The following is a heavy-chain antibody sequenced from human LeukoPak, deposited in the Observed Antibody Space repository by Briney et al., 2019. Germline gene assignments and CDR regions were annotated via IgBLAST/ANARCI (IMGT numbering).Heavy chain of an antibody. CDR3: ARSGVPAAMFDYYYYGMDV. V-gene: IGHV3-21*01. J-gene: IGHJ6*04. Sequence: GGSLRLSCAASGFTFSSYSMNWVRQAPGKGLEWVSSISSSSSCIYYADSVKGRFTISRDNSKNTLYLQMNSLRAEDTAVYYCARSGVPAAMFDYYYYGMDVWGKGTTVTVSS. D-gene: IGHD2-2*01. CDR2: ISSSSSCI. CDR1: GFTFSSYS.